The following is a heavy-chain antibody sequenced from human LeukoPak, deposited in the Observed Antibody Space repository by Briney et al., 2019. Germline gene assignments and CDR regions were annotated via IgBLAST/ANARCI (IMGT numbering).Heavy chain of an antibody. D-gene: IGHD6-13*01. CDR3: AREKSSSSWPRTVGWFDP. J-gene: IGHJ5*02. V-gene: IGHV4-39*07. CDR1: GDSISSSNYF. CDR2: IYYSGST. Sequence: SETLSLTCTVSGDSISSSNYFWGWIRQPPGKGLEWIGSIYYSGSTYYNPSLRSRVTISVDTSKNQFSLKLSSVTAADTAVYYCAREKSSSSWPRTVGWFDPWGQGTLVTVSS.